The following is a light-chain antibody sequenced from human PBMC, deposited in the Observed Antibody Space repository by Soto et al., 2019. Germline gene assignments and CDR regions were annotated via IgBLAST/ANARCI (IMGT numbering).Light chain of an antibody. CDR1: RSNIGSNN. J-gene: IGLJ1*01. CDR3: AAWDDSLNGVYV. V-gene: IGLV1-44*01. CDR2: SND. Sequence: QSVLTQPPSASGTPGQRVTISCSRSRSNIGSNNVYWYQQLPGTAPKLLIYSNDTRPSGVPDRFSGSKSGTSASLAITGLQSEDEADYYCAAWDDSLNGVYVFGPGTKVTVL.